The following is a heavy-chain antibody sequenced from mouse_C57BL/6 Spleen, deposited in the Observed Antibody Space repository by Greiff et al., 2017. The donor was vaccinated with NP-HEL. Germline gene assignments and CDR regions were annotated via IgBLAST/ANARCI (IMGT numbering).Heavy chain of an antibody. V-gene: IGHV1-55*01. CDR2: IYPGSGST. CDR3: ARSAITTVVADWYFDV. D-gene: IGHD1-1*01. J-gene: IGHJ1*03. CDR1: GYTFTSYW. Sequence: QVHVKQPGAELVKPGASVKMSCKASGYTFTSYWITWVKPRPGQGLEWIGDIYPGSGSTNYNEKFKSKATLTVDTSSSTAYMQLSSLTSEDSAVYYCARSAITTVVADWYFDVWGTGTTVTVSS.